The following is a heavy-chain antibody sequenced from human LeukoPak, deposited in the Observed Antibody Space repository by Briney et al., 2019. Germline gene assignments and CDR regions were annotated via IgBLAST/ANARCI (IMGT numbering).Heavy chain of an antibody. CDR3: ARGFVPSGGSSRFDY. V-gene: IGHV1-18*01. Sequence: GASVKVSCKASGYTFTGYGISWVRQAPGQGLEWMGWISAYNGNTNYAQKLQGRVTMTTDTSTSTAYMELRSLRSDDTAMYYCARGFVPSGGSSRFDYWGQGTLVTVSS. CDR2: ISAYNGNT. J-gene: IGHJ4*02. D-gene: IGHD1-26*01. CDR1: GYTFTGYG.